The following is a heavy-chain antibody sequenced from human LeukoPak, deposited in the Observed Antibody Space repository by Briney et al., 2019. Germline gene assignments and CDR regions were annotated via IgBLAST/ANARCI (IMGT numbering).Heavy chain of an antibody. V-gene: IGHV3-48*01. CDR1: GFTFSGYS. Sequence: GGSLRLSCAASGFTFSGYSMNWVRQAPGKGLEWVSYIGNNSSSIYDADSVKGRFTISRDNAKKSLYLQMNNLRAEDTAVYYCARARGYSYGYSDYWGRGTLVTVSS. CDR2: IGNNSSSI. D-gene: IGHD5-18*01. J-gene: IGHJ4*02. CDR3: ARARGYSYGYSDY.